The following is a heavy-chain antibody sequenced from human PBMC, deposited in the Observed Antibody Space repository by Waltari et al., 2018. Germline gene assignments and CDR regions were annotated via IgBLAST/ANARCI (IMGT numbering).Heavy chain of an antibody. Sequence: QVQLQESGPGLVKHSQTLSLTCPVSGGSISSGGYYWSWIRQHPGKGLAWIGYIYYSGSTYYNPSLKSRVTISVDTSKNQFSLKLSSVTAADTAVYYCARNVRAYCGGDCYPGLFDYWGQGTLVTVSS. CDR1: GGSISSGGYY. CDR3: ARNVRAYCGGDCYPGLFDY. D-gene: IGHD2-21*02. J-gene: IGHJ4*02. V-gene: IGHV4-31*03. CDR2: IYYSGST.